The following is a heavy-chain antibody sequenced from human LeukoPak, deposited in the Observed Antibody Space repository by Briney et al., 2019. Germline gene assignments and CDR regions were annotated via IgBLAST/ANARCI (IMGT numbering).Heavy chain of an antibody. V-gene: IGHV7-4-1*02. J-gene: IGHJ3*02. CDR2: INTNTGNP. D-gene: IGHD3-10*01. CDR1: GYTFTSYA. Sequence: ASVKVSCKASGYTFTSYAMNWVRQAPRQGLEWMGWINTNTGNPTYAQGFTGRFVFSLDTSVSTAYLQISSLKAEDTAVYYCARDMYYYGSGSYLGTSNAFDIWGQGTMVTVSS. CDR3: ARDMYYYGSGSYLGTSNAFDI.